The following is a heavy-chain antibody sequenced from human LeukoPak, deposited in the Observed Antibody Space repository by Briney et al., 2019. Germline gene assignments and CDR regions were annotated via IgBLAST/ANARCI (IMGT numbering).Heavy chain of an antibody. J-gene: IGHJ4*02. Sequence: GRSLRLSCAASGFTFSSYGMHWVRQAPGKGLEWVAVIWYDGNNKYYGDSVKGRFTISRDNSKNTLYLQMNSLRAEDTAVYYCAKDTIFGVARIDYWGQGTLVTVSS. CDR2: IWYDGNNK. CDR3: AKDTIFGVARIDY. D-gene: IGHD3-3*01. CDR1: GFTFSSYG. V-gene: IGHV3-33*06.